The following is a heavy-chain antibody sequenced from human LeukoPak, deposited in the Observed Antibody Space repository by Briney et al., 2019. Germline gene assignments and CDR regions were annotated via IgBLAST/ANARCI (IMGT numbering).Heavy chain of an antibody. V-gene: IGHV3-30-3*01. D-gene: IGHD2-2*01. CDR2: ISYDGSNK. J-gene: IGHJ6*02. CDR1: GFTFSSYA. CDR3: ARDIVVVPDYYYGMDV. Sequence: PGGSLRLSCAASGFTFSSYAMHWVRQAPGKGLEWVAVISYDGSNKYYADSVKGRFTISRDNSKNTLYLQMNSLRAEDTAVYYCARDIVVVPDYYYGMDVWGQGTTVTVSS.